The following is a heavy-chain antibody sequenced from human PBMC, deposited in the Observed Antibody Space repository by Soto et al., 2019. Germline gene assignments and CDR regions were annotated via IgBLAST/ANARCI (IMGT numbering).Heavy chain of an antibody. CDR2: ISSNGGST. V-gene: IGHV3-64D*06. D-gene: IGHD3-10*01. J-gene: IGHJ4*02. CDR3: VKDLGYYGSGTSYYFDY. Sequence: GGSLRLSCSASGFTFSSYAMHWVRQAPGKGLEYVSAISSNGGSTYYADSVKGRFTISRDNSKNTLYLQMSSLRAEDTAVYYCVKDLGYYGSGTSYYFDYWGQGTLVTVSS. CDR1: GFTFSSYA.